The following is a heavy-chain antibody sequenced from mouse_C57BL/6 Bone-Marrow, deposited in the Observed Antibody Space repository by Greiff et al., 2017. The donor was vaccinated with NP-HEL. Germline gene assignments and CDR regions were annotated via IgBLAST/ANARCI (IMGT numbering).Heavy chain of an antibody. CDR1: GYAFSSSW. CDR2: IYPGDGDT. D-gene: IGHD2-2*01. J-gene: IGHJ3*01. V-gene: IGHV1-82*01. CDR3: ARSAYGYEDFAY. Sequence: LVESGPELVKPGASVKISCKASGYAFSSSWMNWVKQRPGKGLEWIGRIYPGDGDTNYNGKFKGKATLTADKSSSTAYMQLSSLTSEDSAVYFCARSAYGYEDFAYWGQGTLVTVSA.